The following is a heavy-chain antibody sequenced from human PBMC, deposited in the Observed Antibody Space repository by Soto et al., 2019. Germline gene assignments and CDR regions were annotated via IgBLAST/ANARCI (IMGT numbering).Heavy chain of an antibody. V-gene: IGHV1-18*01. CDR1: GYTFTSYG. D-gene: IGHD1-1*01. CDR2: ISAYNGNT. J-gene: IGHJ4*02. CDR3: ARDAKSWNQKLYFDY. Sequence: ASVKVSCKASGYTFTSYGISWVRQAPGQGLEWMGWISAYNGNTNYAQKLQGRVTMTTDTSTSTAYMELRSLRSDDTAVYYCARDAKSWNQKLYFDYWGQGALVTVSS.